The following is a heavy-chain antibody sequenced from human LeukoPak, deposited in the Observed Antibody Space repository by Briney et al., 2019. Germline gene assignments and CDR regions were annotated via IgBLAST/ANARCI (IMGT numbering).Heavy chain of an antibody. D-gene: IGHD1-26*01. V-gene: IGHV1-69*13. CDR1: GGTFSSYA. Sequence: SVKVSCKASGGTFSSYAISWVRQAPGQGLEWMGGIIPIFGTANYAQKFQGRVTITADESTSTAYMELSSLRSEDTAVYYCARISPSYSGSYLNFDYWGQGTLVTVSS. CDR2: IIPIFGTA. CDR3: ARISPSYSGSYLNFDY. J-gene: IGHJ4*02.